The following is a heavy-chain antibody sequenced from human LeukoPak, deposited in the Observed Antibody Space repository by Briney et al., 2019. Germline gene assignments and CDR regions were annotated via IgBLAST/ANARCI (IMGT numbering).Heavy chain of an antibody. Sequence: PGGSLRLSCAASGFTFITYSMNRVRQAPGKGLEWVSYISGSSSTIYYADSVKGRFTISRDNAKNSLYLQMNSLRAEDTAVYYCARDGIYCSSTSCYESYFDYWGQGTLVTVSS. CDR1: GFTFITYS. D-gene: IGHD2-2*01. CDR3: ARDGIYCSSTSCYESYFDY. V-gene: IGHV3-48*01. J-gene: IGHJ4*02. CDR2: ISGSSSTI.